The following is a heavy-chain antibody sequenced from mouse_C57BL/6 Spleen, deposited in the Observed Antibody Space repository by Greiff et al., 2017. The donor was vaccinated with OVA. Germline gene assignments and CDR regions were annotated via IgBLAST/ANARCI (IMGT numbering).Heavy chain of an antibody. V-gene: IGHV1-50*01. J-gene: IGHJ3*01. CDR1: GYTFTSYW. Sequence: QVQLQQPGAELVKPGASVKLSCKASGYTFTSYWMQWVKQRPGQGLEWIGEIDPSASYTNYNKKFKGKATLPVDTSACTAYMQLSSLTSEDSAVYYCARSAYEGYPAWVAYWGQGALVTVSA. CDR3: ARSAYEGYPAWVAY. D-gene: IGHD2-3*01. CDR2: IDPSASYT.